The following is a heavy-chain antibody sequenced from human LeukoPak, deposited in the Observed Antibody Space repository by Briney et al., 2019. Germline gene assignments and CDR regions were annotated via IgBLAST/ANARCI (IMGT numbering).Heavy chain of an antibody. V-gene: IGHV5-51*01. CDR3: ARLSVGATAVDYYFDY. CDR2: IYPGDSDT. J-gene: IGHJ4*02. D-gene: IGHD1-26*01. Sequence: GESLKISCKGSGYSFTSYWIGWVRQMPGKGLEWMGIIYPGDSDTRYSPSFQGQVTISADKSISTAYLQWSSLKASDTAMYYCARLSVGATAVDYYFDYWGQGTLVTVSS. CDR1: GYSFTSYW.